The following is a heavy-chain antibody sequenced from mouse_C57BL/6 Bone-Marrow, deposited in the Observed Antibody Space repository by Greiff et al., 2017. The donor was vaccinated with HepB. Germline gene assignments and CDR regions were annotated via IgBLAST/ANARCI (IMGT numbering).Heavy chain of an antibody. CDR2: INPSTGGT. V-gene: IGHV1-42*01. CDR1: GYSFTGYY. J-gene: IGHJ3*01. CDR3: AGDAY. Sequence: VQLQQSGPELVKPGASVKISCKASGYSFTGYYMNWVKQSPEKSLEWIGEINPSTGGTTYNQKFKAKATLTVDKSSSTAYMQLKSLTSEDSAVYYCAGDAYWGQGTLVTVSA.